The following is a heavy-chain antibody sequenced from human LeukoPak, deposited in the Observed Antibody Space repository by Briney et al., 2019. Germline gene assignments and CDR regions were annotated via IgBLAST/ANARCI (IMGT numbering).Heavy chain of an antibody. CDR1: GFTFSDSF. Sequence: GGSLRLSCAASGFTFSDSFMSWVRQAPGKGLEWVGRSRNKADSYTAEYAASVKGRFTISRDESKNSLYLQISGLETEDAAVYYCATSSWYRLAYWGQGSLVTVSS. D-gene: IGHD6-13*01. CDR2: SRNKADSYTA. J-gene: IGHJ4*02. CDR3: ATSSWYRLAY. V-gene: IGHV3-72*01.